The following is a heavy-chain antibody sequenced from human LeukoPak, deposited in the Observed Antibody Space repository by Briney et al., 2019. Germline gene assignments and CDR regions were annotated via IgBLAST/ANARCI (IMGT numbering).Heavy chain of an antibody. V-gene: IGHV3-23*01. J-gene: IGHJ4*02. CDR1: GFTFKNFA. CDR2: ISGSGAST. Sequence: PGGSLRLSCAASGFTFKNFAMSWVRQAPGKGLEWVSVISGSGASTYYGDSVKGRFTISRDNSKNSLYLQMNSLRVEDTAVYFCAKDGGRYRFDYWGQGTLVTVSS. D-gene: IGHD3-16*02. CDR3: AKDGGRYRFDY.